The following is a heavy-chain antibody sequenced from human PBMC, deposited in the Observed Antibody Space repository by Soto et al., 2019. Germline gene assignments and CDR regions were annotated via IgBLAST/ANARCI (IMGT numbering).Heavy chain of an antibody. CDR2: INHSGST. CDR1: GGSFSGYY. J-gene: IGHJ4*02. Sequence: SETLSLTCAVYGGSFSGYYWSWIRQPPGKVLDWIGEINHSGSTNYNPSLKSRVTISVDTSKNLFSLKLISVTAADTAVYYCARALGYCSGGSCSYFDYWGQGTLVTVSS. V-gene: IGHV4-34*01. D-gene: IGHD2-15*01. CDR3: ARALGYCSGGSCSYFDY.